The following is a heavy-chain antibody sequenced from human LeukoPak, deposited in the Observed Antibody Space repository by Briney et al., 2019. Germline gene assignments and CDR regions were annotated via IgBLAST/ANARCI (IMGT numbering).Heavy chain of an antibody. D-gene: IGHD2-15*01. CDR3: ARDDWELLDGFDI. Sequence: ASVKVSCKSSGYPFTSYGFSWVRQAPGQGLEWMGWFSAYNGNTNHAQRFQGRVTMTTDTSTSTAYMELWSLRSDDTAVYYCARDDWELLDGFDIWGQGTMVTVSS. V-gene: IGHV1-18*04. CDR2: FSAYNGNT. J-gene: IGHJ3*02. CDR1: GYPFTSYG.